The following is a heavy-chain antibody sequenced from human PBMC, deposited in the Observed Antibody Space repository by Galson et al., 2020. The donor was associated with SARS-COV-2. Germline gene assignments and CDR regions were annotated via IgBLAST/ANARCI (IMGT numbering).Heavy chain of an antibody. V-gene: IGHV4-30-4*07. CDR1: GGSISSGGYS. J-gene: IGHJ3*02. CDR2: IYYSGST. CDR3: ARRTRVVVVRAYEAFDI. D-gene: IGHD3-22*01. Sequence: SETLSLTCAVSGGSISSGGYSWSWIRQPPGKGLEWIGYIYYSGSTYYNPSLKSRVTISVDTSKNQFSLKLSSVTAADTAVYYCARRTRVVVVRAYEAFDIWGQGTMVTVSS.